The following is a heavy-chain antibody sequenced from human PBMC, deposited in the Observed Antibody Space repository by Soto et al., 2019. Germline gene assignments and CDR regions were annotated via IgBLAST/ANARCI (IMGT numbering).Heavy chain of an antibody. CDR2: INPNAAST. CDR1: GYTFTRKY. CDR3: AGEIRYSFDY. D-gene: IGHD3-3*01. V-gene: IGHV1-46*01. J-gene: IGHJ4*02. Sequence: QVQLIQAGAELKKPGASVKVSCRASGYTFTRKYIHWVRKAPGQGLEWMGIINPNAASTTSAQNFQGGLTRTWDMPASTVCMKLSNPRSEATSVYYCAGEIRYSFDYLGQGTLVTVSS.